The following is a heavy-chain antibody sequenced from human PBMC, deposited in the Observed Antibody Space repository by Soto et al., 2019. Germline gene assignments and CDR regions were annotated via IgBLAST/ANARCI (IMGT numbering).Heavy chain of an antibody. J-gene: IGHJ4*02. Sequence: ASVKVSCKASGYTFTSYDINWVRQATGQGLEWMGWMNPNSGNTGYAQKFQGRVTMTRNTSISTAYMELSSLRSEDTAVYYCAREHSGYSSIDYWGQGTLVTVSS. D-gene: IGHD3-22*01. CDR2: MNPNSGNT. CDR3: AREHSGYSSIDY. V-gene: IGHV1-8*01. CDR1: GYTFTSYD.